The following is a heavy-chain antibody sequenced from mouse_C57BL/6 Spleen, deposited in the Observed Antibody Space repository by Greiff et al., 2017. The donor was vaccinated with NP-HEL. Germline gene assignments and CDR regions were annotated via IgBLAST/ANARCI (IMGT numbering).Heavy chain of an antibody. CDR3: AREDYDYGYFDV. CDR2: IYPGSGST. J-gene: IGHJ1*03. Sequence: VQLQQPGAELVKPGASVKMSCKASGYTFTSYWITWVKQRPGQGLEWIGDIYPGSGSTNYNEKFKSKATLTVDTSSSTAYMQLSSLTSEDSAVYYCAREDYDYGYFDVWGTGTTVTVSS. D-gene: IGHD2-4*01. V-gene: IGHV1-55*01. CDR1: GYTFTSYW.